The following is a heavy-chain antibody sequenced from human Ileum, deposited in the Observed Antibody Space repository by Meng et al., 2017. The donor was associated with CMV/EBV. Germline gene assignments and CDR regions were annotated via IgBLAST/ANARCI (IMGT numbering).Heavy chain of an antibody. J-gene: IGHJ4*02. V-gene: IGHV3-7*01. CDR1: GFTFSNYW. Sequence: GGSLRLSCASSGFTFSNYWMSWVRQAPGKGLEWVANIKEDVSEIYYVDSVRGRFTISRDNAESSLYLQMNSLRAEDTAVYYCAKGRDDYDYWGQGTLVTVSS. CDR2: IKEDVSEI. D-gene: IGHD5-12*01. CDR3: AKGRDDYDY.